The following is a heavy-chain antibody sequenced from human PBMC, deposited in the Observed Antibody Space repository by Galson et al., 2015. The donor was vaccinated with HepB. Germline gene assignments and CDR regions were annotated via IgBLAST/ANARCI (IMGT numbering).Heavy chain of an antibody. CDR2: VRSEDHSYTT. CDR1: GFTFSGSA. J-gene: IGHJ4*02. D-gene: IGHD1-26*01. V-gene: IGHV3-73*01. Sequence: SLRLSCAASGFTFSGSAMHWVRQASGKGLEWVGRVRSEDHSYTTAYAASVNGRFTISRDDSKNTAYLQMNSLKIEDTAVYYCSGQLQGVGAPSSLDYWGQGTLVTVSS. CDR3: SGQLQGVGAPSSLDY.